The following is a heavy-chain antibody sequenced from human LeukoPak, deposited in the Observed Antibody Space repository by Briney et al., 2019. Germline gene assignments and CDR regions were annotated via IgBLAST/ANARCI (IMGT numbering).Heavy chain of an antibody. V-gene: IGHV3-21*01. CDR1: GFTFSDYS. J-gene: IGHJ6*02. CDR2: ISSSSDYI. Sequence: GGSLRLSCPASGFTFSDYSMSWVRQAPGKGLEWVSSISSSSDYIYYPDSVKSRFTISRDNARNSLYLQMNSLRAEDTAVYYCARSRSVSNYKGMDVWGQGTTVTVSS. D-gene: IGHD5/OR15-5a*01. CDR3: ARSRSVSNYKGMDV.